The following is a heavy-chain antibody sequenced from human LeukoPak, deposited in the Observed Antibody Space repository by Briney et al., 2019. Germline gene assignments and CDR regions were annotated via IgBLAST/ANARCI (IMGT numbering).Heavy chain of an antibody. CDR2: MNHSGST. Sequence: KPSETLSLTCAVYGGSFSGYYWSWIRQPPGKVLEWIGEMNHSGSTNYNPSLKSRVTISVDTSKNQFSLKLSSVTAADTAVYYCARLTKNDSGTYRFGKKKRGYMDVWGKGTTVTISS. J-gene: IGHJ6*03. D-gene: IGHD3-10*01. CDR1: GGSFSGYY. V-gene: IGHV4-34*01. CDR3: ARLTKNDSGTYRFGKKKRGYMDV.